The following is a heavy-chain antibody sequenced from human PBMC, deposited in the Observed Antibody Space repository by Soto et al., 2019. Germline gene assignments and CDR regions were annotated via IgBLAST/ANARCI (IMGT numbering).Heavy chain of an antibody. Sequence: SETLSLTCTVSGGSISSADYYWSWIRQPPGKGLEWIGYFHSSGATYKDPSLKSRVTISVDTSKNQISLKLDSVTAADTAVYYCASILFGDFDYWGHGILVT. D-gene: IGHD3-10*02. V-gene: IGHV4-30-4*01. J-gene: IGHJ4*01. CDR1: GGSISSADYY. CDR3: ASILFGDFDY. CDR2: FHSSGAT.